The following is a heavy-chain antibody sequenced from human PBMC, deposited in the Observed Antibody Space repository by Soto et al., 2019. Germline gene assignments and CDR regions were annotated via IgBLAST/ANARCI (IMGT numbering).Heavy chain of an antibody. J-gene: IGHJ4*02. V-gene: IGHV1-18*04. CDR1: GYDFSSYG. CDR3: VREPQRNDC. Sequence: QVQLVQSGAEVKKPGASVKVSCKASGYDFSSYGISWVRQAPGQGLEWMGWISASNGNRDYAQQFQGRVTMTSDTSMTTADMELRSLRSDDTAVYYCVREPQRNDCWGQGTLVNVSS. CDR2: ISASNGNR. D-gene: IGHD2-2*01.